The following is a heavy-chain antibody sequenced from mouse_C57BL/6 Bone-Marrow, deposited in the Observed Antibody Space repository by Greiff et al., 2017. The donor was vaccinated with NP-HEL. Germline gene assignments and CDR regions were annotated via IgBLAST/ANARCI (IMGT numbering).Heavy chain of an antibody. CDR3: ARHYYGSSYAMDY. CDR1: GFTFSSYG. CDR2: ISSGGSYT. Sequence: EVHLVESGGDLVKPGGSLKLSCAASGFTFSSYGMSWVRQTPDKRLAWVATISSGGSYTYYPDSVKGRFTISRDNAKNTLYLQMSSLKSEDTAMYYCARHYYGSSYAMDYWGQGTSVTVSS. V-gene: IGHV5-6*01. D-gene: IGHD1-1*01. J-gene: IGHJ4*01.